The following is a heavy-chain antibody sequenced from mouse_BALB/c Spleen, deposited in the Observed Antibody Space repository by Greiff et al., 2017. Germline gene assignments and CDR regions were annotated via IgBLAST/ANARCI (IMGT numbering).Heavy chain of an antibody. Sequence: EVKLVESGGGLVKLGGSLKLSCAASGFTFSSYYMSWVRQTPEKRLELVAAINSNGGSTYYPDTVKGRFTISRDNAKNTLYLQMSSLKSEDTALYYCARRGLLPFFAYWGQGTLVTVSA. J-gene: IGHJ3*01. CDR1: GFTFSSYY. V-gene: IGHV5-6-2*01. CDR2: INSNGGST. CDR3: ARRGLLPFFAY. D-gene: IGHD2-3*01.